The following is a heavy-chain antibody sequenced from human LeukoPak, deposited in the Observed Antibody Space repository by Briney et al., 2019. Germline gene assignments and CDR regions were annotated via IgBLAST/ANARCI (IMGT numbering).Heavy chain of an antibody. V-gene: IGHV4-39*01. J-gene: IGHJ4*02. Sequence: SETLSLTCTVSGGSISSSSYYWGWIRQPPGKGLEWIGSYSGSTYYNPSLKSRVTISVDTSKNQFSLKLSSATAADTAVYYCTRQGSLGTSGYDYWGQGTLVTVSS. CDR3: TRQGSLGTSGYDY. CDR1: GGSISSSSYY. D-gene: IGHD1-7*01. CDR2: YSGST.